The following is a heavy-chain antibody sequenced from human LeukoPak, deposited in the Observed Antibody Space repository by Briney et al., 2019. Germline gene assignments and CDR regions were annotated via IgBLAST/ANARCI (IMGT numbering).Heavy chain of an antibody. J-gene: IGHJ3*02. V-gene: IGHV3-9*01. CDR2: ISWNSGKI. CDR3: ARINSGRHLGDAFDI. Sequence: GGSLRLSCAASGFIFDDYAMHWVRQAPGKGLEWVSGISWNSGKIDYADSVKGRFTISRDNAKNSLFLQMNNLRAEDTAVYYCARINSGRHLGDAFDIWGQGTTVTVSS. D-gene: IGHD1-26*01. CDR1: GFIFDDYA.